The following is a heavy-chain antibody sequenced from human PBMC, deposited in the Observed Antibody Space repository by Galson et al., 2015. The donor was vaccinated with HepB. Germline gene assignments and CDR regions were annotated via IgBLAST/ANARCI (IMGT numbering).Heavy chain of an antibody. CDR1: GFTFSNYR. J-gene: IGHJ6*02. CDR3: VRGYCSTTSCLNRRGDV. CDR2: IGRTTNII. Sequence: SLRLSCAASGFTFSNYRMNWVRQAPGKGLEWVSYIGRTTNIIYADSVKGRFTISRDNAKNSLYLQMNSLRAEDAAVYYCVRGYCSTTSCLNRRGDVWGQGTTVTVSS. D-gene: IGHD2-2*01. V-gene: IGHV3-48*01.